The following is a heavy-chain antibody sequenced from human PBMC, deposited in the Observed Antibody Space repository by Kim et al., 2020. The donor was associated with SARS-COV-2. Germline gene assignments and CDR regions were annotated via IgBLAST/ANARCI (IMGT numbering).Heavy chain of an antibody. V-gene: IGHV1-18*01. CDR3: ARALHYYDSSGYYYVRRHDAFDI. CDR2: ISAYNGNT. D-gene: IGHD3-22*01. Sequence: ASVKVSCKASGYTFTSYGISWVRQAPGQGLEWMGWISAYNGNTNYAQKLQGRVTMTTDTSTSTAYMELRSLRSDDTAVYYCARALHYYDSSGYYYVRRHDAFDIWGQGTMVTVSS. CDR1: GYTFTSYG. J-gene: IGHJ3*02.